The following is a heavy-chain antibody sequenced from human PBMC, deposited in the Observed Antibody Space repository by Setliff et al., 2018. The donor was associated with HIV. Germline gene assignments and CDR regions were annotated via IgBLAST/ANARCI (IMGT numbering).Heavy chain of an antibody. J-gene: IGHJ4*02. D-gene: IGHD1-1*01. Sequence: GGSLRLSCAASGFTFSSYTMNWVRQAPGKGLEWIGRIKSEADGGTEESAAFLKGRFTISRDDSKNTLFLQMRGLSAEDTALYYCTIAGHGSLDFDYWGQGTRVTVSS. V-gene: IGHV3-15*01. CDR1: GFTFSSYT. CDR2: IKSEADGGTE. CDR3: TIAGHGSLDFDY.